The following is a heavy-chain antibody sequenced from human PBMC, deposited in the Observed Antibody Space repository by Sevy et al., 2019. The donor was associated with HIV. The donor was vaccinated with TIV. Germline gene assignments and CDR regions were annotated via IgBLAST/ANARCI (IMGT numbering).Heavy chain of an antibody. CDR3: TSILPAGVPAEYFQH. CDR2: INQGGSQE. Sequence: GGSLGLSCAASGLTFSSYWMTWVRQAPGKGLEWVANINQGGSQEYYVDSVKGRFTISRDNAKNSLYLQMNSLRAEDTAVYYCTSILPAGVPAEYFQHWGQGTLVTVSS. J-gene: IGHJ1*01. D-gene: IGHD2-2*01. V-gene: IGHV3-7*01. CDR1: GLTFSSYW.